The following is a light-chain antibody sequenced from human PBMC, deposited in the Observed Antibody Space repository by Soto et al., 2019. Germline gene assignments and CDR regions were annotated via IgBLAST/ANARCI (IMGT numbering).Light chain of an antibody. V-gene: IGKV1-39*01. CDR1: QSISSY. CDR2: AAS. J-gene: IGKJ3*01. CDR3: RQSYSTPT. Sequence: IQMTQSPSSLAAYVGDRVTINCRSSQSISSYLNWYQQKPGKAPKLLIYAASSLQSGVPSRFSGSGSGTDFTLTISSLQPEDFATYYCRQSYSTPTFGPGTKVDIK.